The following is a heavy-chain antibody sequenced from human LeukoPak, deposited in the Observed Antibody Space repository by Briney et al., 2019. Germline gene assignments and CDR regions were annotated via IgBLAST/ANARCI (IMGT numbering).Heavy chain of an antibody. V-gene: IGHV4-30-4*01. CDR1: GVSISTADFY. Sequence: SETLSLTCTVSGVSISTADFYWSWVRQPPGKGLEWIGVIYYSGSTYYNPSLKRRVTVSKDTSKNQFSLKVRSMTAADTAVYYCARVRDGYPGYFDYWGQGTLVSVSS. CDR3: ARVRDGYPGYFDY. J-gene: IGHJ4*02. D-gene: IGHD5-24*01. CDR2: IYYSGST.